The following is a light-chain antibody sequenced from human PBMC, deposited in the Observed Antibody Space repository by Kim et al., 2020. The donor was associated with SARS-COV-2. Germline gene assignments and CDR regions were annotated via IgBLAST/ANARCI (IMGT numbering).Light chain of an antibody. V-gene: IGLV2-14*01. CDR1: SSDIGNYNF. CDR2: DVS. J-gene: IGLJ3*02. Sequence: QSALTQPASVSGSPGQSITISCTGTSSDIGNYNFVSWYQQHPGKAPKLLIYDVSKRPSGVSDRFSGSKSGNTASLTISGLQAEDEADYYCSSHIGSSTWVFGGGTQLTVL. CDR3: SSHIGSSTWV.